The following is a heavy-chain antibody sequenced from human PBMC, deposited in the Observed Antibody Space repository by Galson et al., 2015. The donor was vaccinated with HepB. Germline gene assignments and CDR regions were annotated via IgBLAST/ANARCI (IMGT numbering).Heavy chain of an antibody. J-gene: IGHJ3*02. D-gene: IGHD2-2*01. CDR3: VRVPQYCSSTSCTPGYFDI. CDR2: IKQDVREK. Sequence: CLRLSCAASGFTFSTYGMKWVRQAPGKGLEGVANIKQDVREKYYVDSVKGQFTISRANDKTSLYLQMNSLRAEDTAVYYCVRVPQYCSSTSCTPGYFDIWGQGTMVTVSS. V-gene: IGHV3-7*02. CDR1: GFTFSTYG.